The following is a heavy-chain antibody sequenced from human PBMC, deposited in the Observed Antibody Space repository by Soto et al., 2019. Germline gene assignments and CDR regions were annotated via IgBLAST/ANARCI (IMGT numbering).Heavy chain of an antibody. Sequence: GGSLRLSCVASGFNLSHPWMTWVRQAAGKGLEWVGRIKSKTDGGTADYAAPVKGRATISRDDSKNTVYLQMNSLKTEDTAVYYCTTGIYYDILTGHHNVAYWGQGALVTVSS. V-gene: IGHV3-15*01. J-gene: IGHJ4*02. CDR2: IKSKTDGGTA. D-gene: IGHD3-9*01. CDR3: TTGIYYDILTGHHNVAY. CDR1: GFNLSHPW.